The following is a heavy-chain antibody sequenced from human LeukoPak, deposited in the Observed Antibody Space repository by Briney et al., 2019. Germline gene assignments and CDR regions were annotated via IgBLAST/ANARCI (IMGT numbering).Heavy chain of an antibody. CDR1: GCTFSSYA. V-gene: IGHV1-69*06. Sequence: SVKVSCKASGCTFSSYAISWVRQAPGQGLEWMGGIIPIFGTANYAQKFQGRVTITADKSTSTAYMEMSSLRSEDTAVYYCARDRYAGTTHFDAFDIWGQGTMVTVSS. J-gene: IGHJ3*02. CDR3: ARDRYAGTTHFDAFDI. CDR2: IIPIFGTA. D-gene: IGHD1-1*01.